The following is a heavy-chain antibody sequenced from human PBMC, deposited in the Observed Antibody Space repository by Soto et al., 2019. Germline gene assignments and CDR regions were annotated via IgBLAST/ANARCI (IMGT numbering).Heavy chain of an antibody. CDR1: EFTFSGRS. CDR2: IDKVGTDS. V-gene: IGHV3-74*01. J-gene: IGHJ6*03. CDR3: ARGWFGPDV. Sequence: EVQLVESGGGLVQPGGSLRLSCAASEFTFSGRSVHWVRQAPGKGLVWVSGIDKVGTDSTYADSVKGRFTSSRDNAKNTVYLQLNSLRVEDTSVYYCARGWFGPDVWGKGTTVTVSS. D-gene: IGHD3-10*01.